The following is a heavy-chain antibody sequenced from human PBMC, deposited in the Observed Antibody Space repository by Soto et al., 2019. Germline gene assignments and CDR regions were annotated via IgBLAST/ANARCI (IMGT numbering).Heavy chain of an antibody. J-gene: IGHJ4*02. CDR3: ARDLISFRPSGIGY. Sequence: SETLSLTCTVSGGSISSYYWSWIRQPPGKGLEWIGYIYYSGSTNYNPSLKSRVTISVDTSKNQFSLKLSSVTAADTAVYYCARDLISFRPSGIGYWGQGTLVTVSS. CDR1: GGSISSYY. D-gene: IGHD2-15*01. V-gene: IGHV4-59*01. CDR2: IYYSGST.